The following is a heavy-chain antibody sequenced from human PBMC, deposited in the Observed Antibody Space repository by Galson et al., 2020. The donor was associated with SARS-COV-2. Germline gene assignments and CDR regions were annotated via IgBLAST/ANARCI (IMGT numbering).Heavy chain of an antibody. D-gene: IGHD2-2*01. CDR1: GFKFDDHA. V-gene: IGHV3-9*01. J-gene: IGHJ4*02. Sequence: GGSLRLSCTASGFKFDDHAMHWVRRAPGKGLEWVSGISWNSGSIGYADSVKGRFTISRDNAKNSLYLQMNSLRDEDTALYYCARRSARYCSGSSCYPSPFDCWGQGTLVTVSS. CDR3: ARRSARYCSGSSCYPSPFDC. CDR2: ISWNSGSI.